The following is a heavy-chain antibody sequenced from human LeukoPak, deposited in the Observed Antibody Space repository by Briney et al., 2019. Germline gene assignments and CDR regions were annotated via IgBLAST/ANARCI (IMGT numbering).Heavy chain of an antibody. CDR1: GFTFSSYW. CDR3: ARDLVAYYYDSSGPIDY. V-gene: IGHV3-7*01. J-gene: IGHJ4*02. CDR2: IKQDASEK. D-gene: IGHD3-22*01. Sequence: GGSLRLSCGASGFTFSSYWMSWVRQAPGKGREWVANIKQDASEKYYVDSVKGRFTISRDNAKNSLYLQMNSLRAEDTAVYYCARDLVAYYYDSSGPIDYWGQGTLVTVSS.